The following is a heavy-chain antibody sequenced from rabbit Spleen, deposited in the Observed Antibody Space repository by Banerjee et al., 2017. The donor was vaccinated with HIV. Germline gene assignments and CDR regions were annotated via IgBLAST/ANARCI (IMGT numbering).Heavy chain of an antibody. CDR3: ARGSAAMTMVITGYYLNL. J-gene: IGHJ4*01. D-gene: IGHD2-1*01. Sequence: QLLEESGGDLVKPGASLTLTCTASGFSFSSSYHICWVRQAPEKGLEWIACIDIGSSGSTYYASWAKGRFTISKTSSTTVTLQMTSLTAADTATYFCARGSAAMTMVITGYYLNLWGPGTLVTVS. CDR1: GFSFSSSYH. CDR2: IDIGSSGST. V-gene: IGHV1S40*01.